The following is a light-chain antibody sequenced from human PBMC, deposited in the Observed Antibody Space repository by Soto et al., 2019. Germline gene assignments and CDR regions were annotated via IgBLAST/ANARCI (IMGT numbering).Light chain of an antibody. CDR1: SSDVGGYNY. J-gene: IGLJ2*01. V-gene: IGLV2-8*01. Sequence: QSALTQPPSASGSPGQSVTISCTGTSSDVGGYNYVSWYQQHPGKAPKLMIYEVSKRPSGVPDRFSGSKPGNTASLTVSGLQGEDEADYYCSSYAGSNNYVVFGGGTKLTVL. CDR3: SSYAGSNNYVV. CDR2: EVS.